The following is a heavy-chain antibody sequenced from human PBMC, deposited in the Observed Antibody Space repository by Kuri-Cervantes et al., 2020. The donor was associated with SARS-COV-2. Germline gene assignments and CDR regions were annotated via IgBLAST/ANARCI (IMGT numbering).Heavy chain of an antibody. Sequence: SVTVSCKASGGTFSSYAISWVRQAPGQGLEWMGRIIPILGIANYAQKFQGRVTITADKSTSTAYMELSSLRSEDTAVYYCARDHVDTAMVFDYWGQGTLVTVSS. J-gene: IGHJ4*02. D-gene: IGHD5-18*01. CDR2: IIPILGIA. CDR1: GGTFSSYA. CDR3: ARDHVDTAMVFDY. V-gene: IGHV1-69*04.